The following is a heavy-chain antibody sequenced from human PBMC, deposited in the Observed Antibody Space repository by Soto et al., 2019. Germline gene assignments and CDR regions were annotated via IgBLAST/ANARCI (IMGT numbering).Heavy chain of an antibody. J-gene: IGHJ5*02. V-gene: IGHV1-8*02. CDR1: GYAFTCYE. CDR3: ARGRYSSSPDNWFDP. Sequence: QVQLVQSGAEVKKTGASEKVSCNAAGYAFTCYEINWVRQATGQGLEWMGWMNPNSGNTGYAQKFQGRVTMTRNTSISTAYMELSSLRSEDTAVYYCARGRYSSSPDNWFDPWGQGTLVTVSS. CDR2: MNPNSGNT. D-gene: IGHD6-13*01.